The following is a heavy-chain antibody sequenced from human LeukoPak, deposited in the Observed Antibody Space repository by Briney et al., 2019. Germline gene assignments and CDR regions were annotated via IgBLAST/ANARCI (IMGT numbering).Heavy chain of an antibody. CDR3: GRDSEPFQH. J-gene: IGHJ1*01. CDR1: VGSISSYY. CDR2: IYYSGST. D-gene: IGHD1-26*01. V-gene: IGHV4-59*01. Sequence: PSETLSLTCTVSVGSISSYYWSWIRQPPGKGLEWIGYIYYSGSTNYNPSLKSRVTISVDTSKNQFSLKLSSVPAAVTAVYYCGRDSEPFQHWGQGTLLTVSS.